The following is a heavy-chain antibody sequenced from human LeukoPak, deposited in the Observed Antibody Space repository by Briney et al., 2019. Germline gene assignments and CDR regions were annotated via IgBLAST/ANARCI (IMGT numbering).Heavy chain of an antibody. Sequence: PGRSLRLSCAASGFTFSSYAMHWVRQAPGKGLEWVAVISYDGSNKYYADSVKGRFTISRDNSKNTLYLQMNSLRAEDTAVYYCARAVATTVTTTDYWGQGTLVTVSS. D-gene: IGHD4-17*01. J-gene: IGHJ4*02. CDR2: ISYDGSNK. CDR1: GFTFSSYA. V-gene: IGHV3-30*04. CDR3: ARAVATTVTTTDY.